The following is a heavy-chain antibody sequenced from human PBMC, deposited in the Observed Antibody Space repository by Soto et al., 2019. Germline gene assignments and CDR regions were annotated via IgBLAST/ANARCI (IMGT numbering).Heavy chain of an antibody. Sequence: ASVKVSCKASGGTFSSYAISWVRQAPGQGLEWMGGIIPIFGTANYAQKFQGRVTITADESTSTAYMELSSLRSEDTAVYYCARAVVPAAIMSALDYWGQGTLVTVSS. V-gene: IGHV1-69*13. CDR1: GGTFSSYA. CDR3: ARAVVPAAIMSALDY. J-gene: IGHJ4*02. CDR2: IIPIFGTA. D-gene: IGHD2-2*01.